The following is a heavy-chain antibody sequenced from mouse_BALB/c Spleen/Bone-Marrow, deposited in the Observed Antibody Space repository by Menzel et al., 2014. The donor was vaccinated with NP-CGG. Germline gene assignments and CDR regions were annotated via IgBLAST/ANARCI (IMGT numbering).Heavy chain of an antibody. J-gene: IGHJ4*01. D-gene: IGHD1-1*01. V-gene: IGHV1S81*02. CDR3: ARGLYGAMDY. Sequence: VQLQQPGAELVKPGASVKLSCKASGYTFTSYWMYWVIQRPGQGLEWIGEINPRSGRTNYNEKFKSRATQTVDKSSSTAYIQLSSLTSEDSAVYYCARGLYGAMDYWGQGTSVTGSS. CDR1: GYTFTSYW. CDR2: INPRSGRT.